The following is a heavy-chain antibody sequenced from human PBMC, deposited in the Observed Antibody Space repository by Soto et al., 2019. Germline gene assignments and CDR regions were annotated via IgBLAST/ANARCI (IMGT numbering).Heavy chain of an antibody. Sequence: EVQLLESGGDFIQPGGYLRLSCAASGFTFNIYAMTWVRQAPGKGLEWVSAISRYGDITYYADSVEGRFSISRDNSKNTLYLQMNSLRAEDTAVYYCAKDRYLDHDSRGYLFDNWGQGTLVTVSS. J-gene: IGHJ4*02. CDR3: AKDRYLDHDSRGYLFDN. CDR1: GFTFNIYA. V-gene: IGHV3-23*01. CDR2: ISRYGDIT. D-gene: IGHD3-22*01.